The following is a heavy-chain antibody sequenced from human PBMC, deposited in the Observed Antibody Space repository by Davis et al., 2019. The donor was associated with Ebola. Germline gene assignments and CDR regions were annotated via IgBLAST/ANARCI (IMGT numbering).Heavy chain of an antibody. Sequence: GESLKISCAASGFTVSSNYMSWVRQAPGKGLEWVSVIYSGGSTYYADPVKGRFTISRDNSKNTLYLQMNSLRAEDTAVYYCARVRFLEWFINWFDPWGQGTLVTVSS. V-gene: IGHV3-53*01. D-gene: IGHD3-3*01. J-gene: IGHJ5*02. CDR1: GFTVSSNY. CDR2: IYSGGST. CDR3: ARVRFLEWFINWFDP.